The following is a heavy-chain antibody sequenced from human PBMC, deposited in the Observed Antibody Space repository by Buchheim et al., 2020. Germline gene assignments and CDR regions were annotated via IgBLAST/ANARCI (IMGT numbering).Heavy chain of an antibody. CDR3: ASSYCSGGSCYDGSWFEP. J-gene: IGHJ5*02. CDR2: IYYSGST. CDR1: GGSISSYY. Sequence: QVQLQESGPGLVKPSETLSLTCTVSGGSISSYYWSWIRQPPGKGLEWIGYIYYSGSTNQNPSLTSRVTITVDTSKNQFSLKLSSVTAADTAVYYCASSYCSGGSCYDGSWFEPWGQGPL. D-gene: IGHD2-15*01. V-gene: IGHV4-59*01.